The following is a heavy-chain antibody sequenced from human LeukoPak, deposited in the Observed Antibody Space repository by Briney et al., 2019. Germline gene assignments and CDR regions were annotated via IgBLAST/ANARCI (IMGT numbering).Heavy chain of an antibody. Sequence: GGSLRLSCAASGFTFSNYAMHWVRQAPGRGLAYVSAISYNGGSTYYANSVKGRFTISRDNSKNTLYLQMGSLIAEDMAVYYCARRFAAQLAFVDVWGKGTTVTISS. J-gene: IGHJ6*04. D-gene: IGHD3-3*02. V-gene: IGHV3-64*01. CDR3: ARRFAAQLAFVDV. CDR2: ISYNGGST. CDR1: GFTFSNYA.